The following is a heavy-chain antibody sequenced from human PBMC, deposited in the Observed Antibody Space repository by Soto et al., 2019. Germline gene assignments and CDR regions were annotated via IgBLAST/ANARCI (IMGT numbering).Heavy chain of an antibody. D-gene: IGHD2-15*01. Sequence: SETLSLTCTVSGGSISSYYWSWIRQPPGKGLEWIGYIYYSGSTNYNPSLKSRLTIAVDTSKNQFSLNLYSVTAADTAVYYCAVSVYCSGGSCYSGLFDSWGQGTLVIVSS. CDR3: AVSVYCSGGSCYSGLFDS. J-gene: IGHJ4*02. V-gene: IGHV4-59*01. CDR1: GGSISSYY. CDR2: IYYSGST.